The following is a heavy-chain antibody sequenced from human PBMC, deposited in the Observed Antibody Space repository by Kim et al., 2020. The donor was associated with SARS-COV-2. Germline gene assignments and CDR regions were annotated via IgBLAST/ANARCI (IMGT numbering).Heavy chain of an antibody. CDR3: ARDQHSSYSSSWEAVPRYYYYGMDV. CDR2: IYHSGST. D-gene: IGHD6-13*01. CDR1: GGSISSSNW. J-gene: IGHJ6*01. Sequence: LRETLSLTCAVSGGSISSSNWWSWVRQPPGKGLEWIGEIYHSGSTNYNPSLKSRVTISVDKSKNQFSLKLSSVTAADTAVYYCARDQHSSYSSSWEAVPRYYYYGMDVWGQGTTVTVSS. V-gene: IGHV4-4*02.